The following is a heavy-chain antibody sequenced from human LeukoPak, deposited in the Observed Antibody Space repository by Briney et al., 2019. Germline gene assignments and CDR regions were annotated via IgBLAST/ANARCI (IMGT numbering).Heavy chain of an antibody. CDR1: GFTFSSYA. CDR3: AREQYGDYFDY. J-gene: IGHJ4*02. D-gene: IGHD4-17*01. V-gene: IGHV3-7*01. CDR2: IKQDGSKK. Sequence: GRSLRLSCAASGFTFSSYARHWVRQAPGRGLEWVANIKQDGSKKYYVDSVKGRFTISRDNAKNSLYLQMNSLRAEDTAVYYCAREQYGDYFDYWGQGTLVTVSS.